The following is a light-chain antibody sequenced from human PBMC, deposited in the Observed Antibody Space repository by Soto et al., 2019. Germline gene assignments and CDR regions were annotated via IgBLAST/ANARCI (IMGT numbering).Light chain of an antibody. J-gene: IGLJ2*01. CDR1: SSDVGSYNF. CDR3: SSYTSSSTLVV. CDR2: EVS. V-gene: IGLV2-14*01. Sequence: QSVLTQPASVSGSPGQSITISCTGTSSDVGSYNFVSWYQQHPGKVPKLMIYEVSNRPSGVSNRFSGSKSGNTASLTISGLLAEDEAHYYCSSYTSSSTLVVFGGGTKL.